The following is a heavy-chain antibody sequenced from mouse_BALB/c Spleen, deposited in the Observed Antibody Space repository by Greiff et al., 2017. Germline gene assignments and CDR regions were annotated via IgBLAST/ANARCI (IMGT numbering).Heavy chain of an antibody. CDR2: IWSGGST. D-gene: IGHD2-14*01. CDR1: GFSLTSYG. V-gene: IGHV2-4-1*01. Sequence: QVQLKESGPGLVQPSQSLSITCTVSGFSLTSYGVHWVRQSPGKGLEWLGVIWSGGSTDYNAAFISRLSISKDNSKSQVFFKMNSLQADDTAIYYCARSYIGYDVFYAMDYWGQGTSVTVSS. J-gene: IGHJ4*01. CDR3: ARSYIGYDVFYAMDY.